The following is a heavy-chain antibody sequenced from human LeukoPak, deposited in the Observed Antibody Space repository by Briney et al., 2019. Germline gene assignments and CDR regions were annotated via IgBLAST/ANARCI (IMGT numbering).Heavy chain of an antibody. CDR3: ARESKPYLRNRNWFDP. CDR2: INHSGST. V-gene: IGHV4-34*01. CDR1: GGSFSGYY. D-gene: IGHD4-17*01. J-gene: IGHJ5*02. Sequence: SETLSLTCAVYGGSFSGYYWSWIRQPPGKGLEWIGEINHSGSTNYNPSLKSRVTISVDTSKNQFSLKLSSVTAADTAVYYCARESKPYLRNRNWFDPWGQGTLVTVSS.